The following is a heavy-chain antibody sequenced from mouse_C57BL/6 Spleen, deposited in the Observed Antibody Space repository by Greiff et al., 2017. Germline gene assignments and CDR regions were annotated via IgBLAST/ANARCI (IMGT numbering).Heavy chain of an antibody. CDR3: AIYYDYDGAMDY. CDR2: IYPRSGNT. D-gene: IGHD2-4*01. J-gene: IGHJ4*01. CDR1: GYTFTSYG. Sequence: VMLVESGAELARPGASVKLSCKASGYTFTSYGISWVKQRTGQGLEWIGEIYPRSGNTYYNEKFKGKATLTADKSSSTAYMERRSLTSEDSAVYFCAIYYDYDGAMDYWGQGTSVTVSS. V-gene: IGHV1-81*01.